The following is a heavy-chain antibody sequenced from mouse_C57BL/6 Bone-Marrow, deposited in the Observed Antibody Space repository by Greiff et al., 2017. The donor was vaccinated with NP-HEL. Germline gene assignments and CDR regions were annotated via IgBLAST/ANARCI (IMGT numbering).Heavy chain of an antibody. Sequence: QVQLQQPGAELVKPGASVKLSCKASGYTFTSYWMQWVKQRPGQGLEWIGEIDPSDSYTNYNQKFKGKATLTVDTSSSTAYMQLSSLTSEDSAVYYCASGDYGSRVAYWGQGTLVTVSA. V-gene: IGHV1-50*01. CDR2: IDPSDSYT. D-gene: IGHD1-1*01. J-gene: IGHJ3*01. CDR3: ASGDYGSRVAY. CDR1: GYTFTSYW.